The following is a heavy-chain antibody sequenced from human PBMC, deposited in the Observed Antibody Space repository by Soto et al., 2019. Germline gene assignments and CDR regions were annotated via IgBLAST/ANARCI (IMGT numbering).Heavy chain of an antibody. D-gene: IGHD6-13*01. J-gene: IGHJ6*02. Sequence: GGSLRLSCAASGFTFSSYGMHWVRQAPGKGLEWVAVIWYDGSNKYYADSVKGRFTISRDNSKNTLYLQMNSLRAEDTAVYYCARDIAAAGTASRYGMDVWGQGTTVTVSS. CDR3: ARDIAAAGTASRYGMDV. CDR1: GFTFSSYG. V-gene: IGHV3-33*01. CDR2: IWYDGSNK.